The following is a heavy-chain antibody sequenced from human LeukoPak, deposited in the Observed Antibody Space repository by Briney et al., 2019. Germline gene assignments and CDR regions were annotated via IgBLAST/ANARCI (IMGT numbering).Heavy chain of an antibody. CDR3: AKEEYSYGRPLDY. V-gene: IGHV3-23*01. J-gene: IGHJ4*02. D-gene: IGHD5-18*01. CDR2: ISGGST. CDR1: GFTFSSYA. Sequence: GGSLRLSCAASGFTFSSYAMSWVRQAPGKGLEWVSSISGGSTYYADSVKGRFTISRDNSKNTLYLQMNSLRAEDTAVYYCAKEEYSYGRPLDYWGQGTLVTVSS.